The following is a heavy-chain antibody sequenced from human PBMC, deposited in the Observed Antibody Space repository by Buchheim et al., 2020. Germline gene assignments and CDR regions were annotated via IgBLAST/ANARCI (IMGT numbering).Heavy chain of an antibody. CDR1: GFTFSSYS. V-gene: IGHV3-7*01. CDR2: IKQDGSEK. D-gene: IGHD5-12*01. Sequence: EVQLVESGGGLVQPGGSLRLSCAASGFTFSSYSMNWVRQAPGKGLEWVANIKQDGSEKYYVDSVRGRFTISRDNAKNSLYLQMNSLRAEDTAVYYCARVVYSGYDYPYFDYWGQGTL. J-gene: IGHJ4*02. CDR3: ARVVYSGYDYPYFDY.